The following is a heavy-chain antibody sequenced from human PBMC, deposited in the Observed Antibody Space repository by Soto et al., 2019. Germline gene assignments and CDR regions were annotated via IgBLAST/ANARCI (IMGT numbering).Heavy chain of an antibody. CDR2: ISGSGGST. J-gene: IGHJ4*02. D-gene: IGHD3-3*01. CDR1: GFTFSSYA. V-gene: IGHV3-23*01. CDR3: AKDQSYDFWSGYPTALFDY. Sequence: PGGSLRLSCAASGFTFSSYAMSWVRQAPGKGLEWVSAISGSGGSTYYADSVKGRFTISRDNSKNTLYLQMNSLRAEDTAVYYCAKDQSYDFWSGYPTALFDYWGQGTLVTVSS.